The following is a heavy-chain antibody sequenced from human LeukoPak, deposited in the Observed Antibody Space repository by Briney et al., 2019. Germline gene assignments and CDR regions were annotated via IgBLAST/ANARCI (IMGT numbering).Heavy chain of an antibody. CDR2: ISYDGSNK. CDR1: GFTFSSYA. J-gene: IGHJ6*02. CDR3: ARDYTIFGAVLLPPDV. Sequence: GGSLRLSCAASGFTFSSYAMHWVRQAPGKGLEWVAVISYDGSNKYYADSVKGRFTISRDNSKNTLYLQMNSLRAEDTAVYYCARDYTIFGAVLLPPDVWGQGTTVTVSS. V-gene: IGHV3-30-3*01. D-gene: IGHD3-3*01.